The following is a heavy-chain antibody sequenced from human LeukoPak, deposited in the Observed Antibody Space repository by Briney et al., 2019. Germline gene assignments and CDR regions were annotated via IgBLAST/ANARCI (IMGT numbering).Heavy chain of an antibody. CDR3: ARGSGSDY. Sequence: ASVKVSCKASGYTFTSYDINWVRQAPGQGLEWMGWINTNTGIPTYAQGFTGRFVFSLDTSVSTAYLQISSLKDEDTAVYYCARGSGSDYWGQGTLVTVSS. CDR1: GYTFTSYD. CDR2: INTNTGIP. D-gene: IGHD6-19*01. V-gene: IGHV7-4-1*02. J-gene: IGHJ4*02.